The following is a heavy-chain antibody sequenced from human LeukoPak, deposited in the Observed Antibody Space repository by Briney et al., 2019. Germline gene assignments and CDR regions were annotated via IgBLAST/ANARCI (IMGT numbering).Heavy chain of an antibody. J-gene: IGHJ4*02. CDR2: IYYSGST. CDR1: GGSISSSSYY. D-gene: IGHD6-25*01. V-gene: IGHV4-39*07. CDR3: ASLSLGYTGVGMEAYYFDY. Sequence: PSETLSLTCTVSGGSISSSSYYWGWIRQPPGKGLEWIGSIYYSGSTNYNPSLKSRVTISVDRSKNQFSLKLSSVTAADTAVYYCASLSLGYTGVGMEAYYFDYWGQGTLVTVSS.